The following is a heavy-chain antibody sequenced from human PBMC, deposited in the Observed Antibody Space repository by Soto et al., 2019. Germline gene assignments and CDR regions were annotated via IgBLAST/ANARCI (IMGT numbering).Heavy chain of an antibody. CDR3: ARGFLRIGDYYPGSVAAFDI. Sequence: ASVKVSCKASGYTFSSYDINWVRQATGQGLEWMGWMNPNSGNTGYEQKFQGRVTMTTNTSISTAYMELSSLRSEDTAVYYCARGFLRIGDYYPGSVAAFDIWGHGTMVTVSS. J-gene: IGHJ3*02. CDR2: MNPNSGNT. V-gene: IGHV1-8*01. D-gene: IGHD4-17*01. CDR1: GYTFSSYD.